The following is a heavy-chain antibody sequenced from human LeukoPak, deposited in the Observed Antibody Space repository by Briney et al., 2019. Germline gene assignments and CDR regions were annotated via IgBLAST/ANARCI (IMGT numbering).Heavy chain of an antibody. J-gene: IGHJ6*03. CDR2: INPSGGST. CDR3: ASLRASSSFYYYYMDV. D-gene: IGHD6-6*01. V-gene: IGHV1-46*01. Sequence: ASVKVSCKASGYTFTSYYMHWVRQAPGQGLEWMGIINPSGGSTSYAQKFQGRVTITADKSTSTAYMELSSLRSEDTAVYYCASLRASSSFYYYYMDVWGKGTTVIVSS. CDR1: GYTFTSYY.